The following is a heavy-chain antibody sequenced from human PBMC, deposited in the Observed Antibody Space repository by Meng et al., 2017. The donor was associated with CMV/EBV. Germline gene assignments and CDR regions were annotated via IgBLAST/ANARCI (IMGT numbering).Heavy chain of an antibody. V-gene: IGHV3-7*01. Sequence: GGSLRLSCAASGFTLSSYWMNWARQAPGKGLEWVANIKQDGSEKYYVDSVKGRFTISRDNAKNSLYLQMNSLRAEDTAVYYCCNNWFDPWGQGTLVTVSS. J-gene: IGHJ5*02. D-gene: IGHD4-11*01. CDR2: IKQDGSEK. CDR1: GFTLSSYW. CDR3: CNNWFDP.